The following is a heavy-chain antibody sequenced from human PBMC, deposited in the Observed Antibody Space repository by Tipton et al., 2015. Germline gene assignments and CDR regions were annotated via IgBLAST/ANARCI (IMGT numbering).Heavy chain of an antibody. CDR3: AKESTPEVVADYDAFDV. CDR2: INHSGST. V-gene: IGHV4-34*01. Sequence: TLSLTCAVYGGSFSGYYWSWIRQPPGKGLEWIGEINHSGSTNYNPSLKSRVTISADTSKNQFSLKLSSVTAADTAVYYCAKESTPEVVADYDAFDVWGQGTMVTVSS. D-gene: IGHD2-15*01. J-gene: IGHJ3*01. CDR1: GGSFSGYY.